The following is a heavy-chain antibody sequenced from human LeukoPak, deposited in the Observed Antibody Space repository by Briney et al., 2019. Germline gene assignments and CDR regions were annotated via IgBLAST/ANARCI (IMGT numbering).Heavy chain of an antibody. CDR2: IIPIFGTA. CDR1: GGTFSSYA. V-gene: IGHV1-69*13. CDR3: ARDHGGNSDPFDY. Sequence: ASVKVSCKASGGTFSSYAISWVRQAPGQGLEWMGGIIPIFGTANYAQKFQGRVTITADESTSTAYMELGSLRSEDTAVYYCARDHGGNSDPFDYWGQGTLVTVSS. J-gene: IGHJ4*02. D-gene: IGHD4-23*01.